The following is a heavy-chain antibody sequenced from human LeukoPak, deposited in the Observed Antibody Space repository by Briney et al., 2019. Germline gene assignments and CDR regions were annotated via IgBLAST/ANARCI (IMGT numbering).Heavy chain of an antibody. CDR3: ARSLRLYYSYCY. J-gene: IGHJ4*02. CDR1: GYTFTSYA. D-gene: IGHD2-8*01. V-gene: IGHV1-3*01. CDR2: TNAGNGNT. Sequence: ASVTVSCTASGYTFTSYAMHWVRQAPGQRLEWMGWTNAGNGNTKYSQKFQGRVAITRDTSASTACMELSSLRSEDTAVYYCARSLRLYYSYCYWGQGTLVTVSS.